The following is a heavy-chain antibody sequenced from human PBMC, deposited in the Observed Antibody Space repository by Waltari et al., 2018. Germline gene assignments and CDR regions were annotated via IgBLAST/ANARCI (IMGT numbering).Heavy chain of an antibody. V-gene: IGHV1-3*01. Sequence: QVQLVQSGAEVKKPGASVKVSCKASGYTFTSYAMHWVRQAPGQRLEWMGWINAGNGNTKYSQKFQGRVTITRDTSASTAYMELSSLRSEDTAVYYCARDFFPYSSGWDGFDYWGQGTLVTVSS. CDR1: GYTFTSYA. CDR2: INAGNGNT. CDR3: ARDFFPYSSGWDGFDY. D-gene: IGHD6-19*01. J-gene: IGHJ4*02.